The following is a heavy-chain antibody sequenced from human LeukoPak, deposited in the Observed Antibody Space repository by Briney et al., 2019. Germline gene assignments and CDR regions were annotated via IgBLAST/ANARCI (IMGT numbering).Heavy chain of an antibody. CDR3: ARDNGAIRAYYYHGMDV. V-gene: IGHV4-4*02. J-gene: IGHJ6*02. CDR1: GGSISSNNR. CDR2: IYHSRSI. Sequence: SGTLSLTCAVSGGSISSNNRWSWVRQPPGKGLEWIGEIYHSRSINYNPSLKSRVTISVDKSKNQLSLRLTSVTAADTAVYYCARDNGAIRAYYYHGMDVWGQGTTVTVSS. D-gene: IGHD2-8*01.